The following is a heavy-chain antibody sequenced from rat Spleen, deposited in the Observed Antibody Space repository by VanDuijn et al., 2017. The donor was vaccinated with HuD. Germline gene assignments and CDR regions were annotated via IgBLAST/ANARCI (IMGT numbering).Heavy chain of an antibody. D-gene: IGHD4-3*01. Sequence: EVQLVESGGGLVQPGRSLKLSCAASGFTFNNYGMAWVRQAPTKGLEWVATINPSGGATYYRDSVKGRFTVSRDNAKSTLYLQMDSLRSEDTATYYCARQDTSGYSNWFAYWGQGTLVTVSS. J-gene: IGHJ3*01. CDR3: ARQDTSGYSNWFAY. CDR1: GFTFNNYG. CDR2: INPSGGAT. V-gene: IGHV5-29*01.